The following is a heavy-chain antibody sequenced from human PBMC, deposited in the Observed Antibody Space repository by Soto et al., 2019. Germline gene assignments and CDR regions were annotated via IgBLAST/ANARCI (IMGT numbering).Heavy chain of an antibody. J-gene: IGHJ6*03. CDR3: ARTPELPGYYYYMDV. Sequence: SETLSLTCTVSGGSISSYYWSWIRQPPGKGLEWIGYIYYSGSTNYNPSLKSRVTISVDTSKNQFSLKLSSVTAADTAVYYCARTPELPGYYYYMDVWGKGTTVTVSS. CDR2: IYYSGST. D-gene: IGHD1-7*01. V-gene: IGHV4-59*01. CDR1: GGSISSYY.